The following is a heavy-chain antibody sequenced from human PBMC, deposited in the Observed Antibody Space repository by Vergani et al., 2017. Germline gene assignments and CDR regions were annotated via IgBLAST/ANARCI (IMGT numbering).Heavy chain of an antibody. Sequence: QVQLQESGPGLVKPSQTLSLTCTVSGGSISSGGYYWSWIRQHPGKGLEWIGYIYYSGSTYYNQSLKSRVTISVDTSKNQFSLKLSSVTAADTAVYYCARVGGMIVVGVVDYWGQGTLVTVSS. V-gene: IGHV4-31*03. CDR3: ARVGGMIVVGVVDY. CDR1: GGSISSGGYY. D-gene: IGHD3-22*01. CDR2: IYYSGST. J-gene: IGHJ4*02.